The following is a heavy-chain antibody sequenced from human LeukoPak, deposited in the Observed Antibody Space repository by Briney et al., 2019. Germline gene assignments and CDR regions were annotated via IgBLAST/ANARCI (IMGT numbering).Heavy chain of an antibody. CDR1: GFTFSSYA. CDR3: ARVGQQLVIPGSDVDY. D-gene: IGHD6-13*01. J-gene: IGHJ4*02. CDR2: ISYDGSNK. V-gene: IGHV3-30-3*01. Sequence: GGSLRLSCAASGFTFSSYAMHWVRQAPGKGLEWVAVISYDGSNKYYADSVKGRFTISRDNSKNTLYLQMNSLRAEDTAVYYCARVGQQLVIPGSDVDYWGQGTLVTVSS.